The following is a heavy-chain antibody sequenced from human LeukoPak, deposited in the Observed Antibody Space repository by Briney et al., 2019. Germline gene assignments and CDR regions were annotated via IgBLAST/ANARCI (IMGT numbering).Heavy chain of an antibody. CDR2: IRWSSDSV. CDR3: VKDFGQTTAAIAY. J-gene: IGHJ4*02. Sequence: GGSLRLSCAASGFPFDDYAMHWVRQAPGKGLEWVSGIRWSSDSVVYADSVRGRFTISRDKAKNSLYLQMNSLRAEDTALYYCVKDFGQTTAAIAYWGQGTLVTVSS. V-gene: IGHV3-9*01. D-gene: IGHD2-2*01. CDR1: GFPFDDYA.